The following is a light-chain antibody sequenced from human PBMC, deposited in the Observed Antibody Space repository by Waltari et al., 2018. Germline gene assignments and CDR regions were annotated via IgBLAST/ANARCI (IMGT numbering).Light chain of an antibody. J-gene: IGLJ1*01. V-gene: IGLV1-36*01. CDR1: SSNIGNNA. CDR3: AAWDDSLSALV. Sequence: QSVLTQPPSVSEAPRQRVTISCSGSSSNIGNNAVNWYQQLPGKAPKLLIYYDDLLPSGVSDRFSGSKSGTSASLAISGLQSEDEADYYCAAWDDSLSALVFGTGTKVTVL. CDR2: YDD.